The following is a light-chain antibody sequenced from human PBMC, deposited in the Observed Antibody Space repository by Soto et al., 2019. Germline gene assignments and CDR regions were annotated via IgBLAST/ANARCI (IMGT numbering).Light chain of an antibody. Sequence: QSALTQPPSASGSPGQSVTISCTGTSSDVGGCNYVSWYQQHPGKDPKLMIYEVSIRPSGVPDRFSGSKSGNTASLTVSGLQADDEADYYCSSYAGNNNYVIFGGGTKVTVL. V-gene: IGLV2-8*01. CDR3: SSYAGNNNYVI. J-gene: IGLJ2*01. CDR2: EVS. CDR1: SSDVGGCNY.